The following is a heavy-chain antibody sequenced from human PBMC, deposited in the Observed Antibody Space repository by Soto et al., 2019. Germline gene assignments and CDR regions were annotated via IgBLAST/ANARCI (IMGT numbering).Heavy chain of an antibody. J-gene: IGHJ4*02. CDR1: GFTFRSYA. CDR2: VSGSGDNT. V-gene: IGHV3-23*01. Sequence: PVGSLRLSCVASGFTFRSYAMSWVRQAPGKGLEWVSSVSGSGDNTYYADSVKGRFTISRDKSKNTLYLQMNSLRAEDTAVYYCAKGVLYDNSKCCYWGQGALVTVSS. CDR3: AKGVLYDNSKCCY. D-gene: IGHD3-22*01.